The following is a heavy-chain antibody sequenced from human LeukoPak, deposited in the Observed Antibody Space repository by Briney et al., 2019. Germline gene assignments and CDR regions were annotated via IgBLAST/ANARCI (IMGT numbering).Heavy chain of an antibody. Sequence: PGGSLRLSCEASGFSFSASSMNWVRQAPGKGLEWVSSIFGDGPGLYYADSVKGRFTISRDNGKNSVYLEMNSLRDDDTAVYYCTREGGSTDAGFWDQGTLVTVSS. CDR3: TREGGSTDAGF. CDR2: IFGDGPGL. J-gene: IGHJ4*02. V-gene: IGHV3-21*06. D-gene: IGHD5/OR15-5a*01. CDR1: GFSFSASS.